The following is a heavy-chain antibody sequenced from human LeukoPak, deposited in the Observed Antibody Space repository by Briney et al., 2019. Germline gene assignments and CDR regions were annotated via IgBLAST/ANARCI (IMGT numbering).Heavy chain of an antibody. J-gene: IGHJ6*02. D-gene: IGHD6-19*01. Sequence: GGSLRLSCAASELTFSNYAMNWVRQAPGKGLEWVTAISGSGGSTYYSDSVKGRFTISRDNSKNTLYLQMNSLRAEDTAVYYCAKTSGWYYYYGMDVWGQRTTVTVSS. V-gene: IGHV3-23*01. CDR1: ELTFSNYA. CDR3: AKTSGWYYYYGMDV. CDR2: ISGSGGST.